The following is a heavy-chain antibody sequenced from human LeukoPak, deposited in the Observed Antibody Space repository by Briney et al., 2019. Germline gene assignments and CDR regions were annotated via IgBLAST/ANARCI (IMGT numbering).Heavy chain of an antibody. J-gene: IGHJ3*02. Sequence: SETLSLTCAVYGGSFSGYYWSWIRQPPGKGLEWIGEINHSGSTNYNPSLKSRVTISVDTSKNQFSLKLSSVTAADTAVYYCARTSMIVVVITSHDAFDIWGQGTMATVSS. CDR1: GGSFSGYY. D-gene: IGHD3-22*01. CDR2: INHSGST. CDR3: ARTSMIVVVITSHDAFDI. V-gene: IGHV4-34*01.